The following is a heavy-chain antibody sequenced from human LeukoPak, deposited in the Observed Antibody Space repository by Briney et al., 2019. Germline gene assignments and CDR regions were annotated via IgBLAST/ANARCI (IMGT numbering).Heavy chain of an antibody. D-gene: IGHD5-18*01. J-gene: IGHJ4*02. Sequence: GESLKISCKGSGYSFTSYWIGWVRQMPGKGLEWMGIIYPGDSDTRYSPSFQGQVTISADKSISTAYLQWSSLKASDTAMYYCARHSRAGYSYGHIDYWGQGTLVTVSS. CDR1: GYSFTSYW. V-gene: IGHV5-51*01. CDR3: ARHSRAGYSYGHIDY. CDR2: IYPGDSDT.